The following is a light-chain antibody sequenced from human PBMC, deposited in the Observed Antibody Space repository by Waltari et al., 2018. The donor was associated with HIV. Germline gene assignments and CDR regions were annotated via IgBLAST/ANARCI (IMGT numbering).Light chain of an antibody. V-gene: IGLV1-40*01. Sequence: QSVLTQPPSVSGAPGQTVTISCTGSSSNLGAGFHVHWYQQLPRSGPKLLIYTDTNSPSGGPDRFSCSRSGTSASLAISGLQAGDEADYYCQSYDSSLSGAVFGGGTKLTVL. CDR1: SSNLGAGFH. CDR2: TDT. CDR3: QSYDSSLSGAV. J-gene: IGLJ3*02.